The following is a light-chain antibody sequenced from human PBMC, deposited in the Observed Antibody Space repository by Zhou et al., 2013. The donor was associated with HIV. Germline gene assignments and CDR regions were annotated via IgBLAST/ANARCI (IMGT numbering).Light chain of an antibody. Sequence: DIQMTQSPFSLSASVGDRVTITCRASQTISSYLNWYQVKPGKAPNLLVFGASSLQSGVPLRFSGSGSGTDFTLTINSLQTEDFATYHCQQLHSFPLGFGGGTKVE. J-gene: IGKJ4*01. CDR3: QQLHSFPLG. CDR2: GAS. CDR1: QTISSY. V-gene: IGKV1-39*01.